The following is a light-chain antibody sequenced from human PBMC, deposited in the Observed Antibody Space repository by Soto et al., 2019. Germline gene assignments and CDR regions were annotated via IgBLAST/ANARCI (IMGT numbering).Light chain of an antibody. J-gene: IGKJ3*01. CDR3: QQYGSSPLFT. CDR1: QSVSSSY. V-gene: IGKV3-20*01. Sequence: EIVLTQSPGTLSLSPGERATLSCRARQSVSSSYLAWYQQKPGQAPRLLMYGASSRATGIPDRFSGSGSGTDFTLTINRLEPEDFAVYYCQQYGSSPLFTFGPGTKVDIK. CDR2: GAS.